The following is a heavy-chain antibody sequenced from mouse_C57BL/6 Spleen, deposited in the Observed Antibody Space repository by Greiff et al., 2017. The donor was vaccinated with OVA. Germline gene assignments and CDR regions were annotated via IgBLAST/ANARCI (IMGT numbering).Heavy chain of an antibody. V-gene: IGHV8-12*01. CDR1: GFSLSTSGMG. CDR3: ARRDDYDENWFAY. J-gene: IGHJ3*01. CDR2: IYWDDDK. D-gene: IGHD2-4*01. Sequence: QVTLKESGPGILQSSQTLSLTCSFSGFSLSTSGMGVSWIRQPSGKGLEWLAHIYWDDDKRYNPSLKSRLTISKDTSRNQVFLKITSVDTADTATYYCARRDDYDENWFAYWGQGTLVTVSA.